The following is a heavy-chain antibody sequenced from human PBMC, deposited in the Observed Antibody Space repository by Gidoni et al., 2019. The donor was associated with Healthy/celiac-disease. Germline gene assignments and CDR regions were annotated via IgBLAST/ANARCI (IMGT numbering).Heavy chain of an antibody. CDR3: ARDEPSLVGENFDY. D-gene: IGHD1-26*01. CDR2: ITNSGGST. J-gene: IGHJ4*02. Sequence: EVQLLESGGGLVQPGGSLRLTCAASGFNFSNYAMSWVRQAPGKGLEWVSVITNSGGSTYYADSVKGRFTISRDNSKNTLYLQMNSLRSEDTAVYYCARDEPSLVGENFDYWGQGTLVTVSS. V-gene: IGHV3-23*01. CDR1: GFNFSNYA.